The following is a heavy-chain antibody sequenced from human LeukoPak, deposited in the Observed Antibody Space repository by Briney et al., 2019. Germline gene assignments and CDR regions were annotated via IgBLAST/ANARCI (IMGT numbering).Heavy chain of an antibody. D-gene: IGHD5-18*01. Sequence: ASVKVSCKASGYTFTGYYMHWVRQAPGQGLEWMGRINPNSGGTNYAQKFQGRVTMTRDTSISTAYMELSRLRSDDTAVYYCARDLSEVDTAMDYWGQGTLVTVSS. CDR1: GYTFTGYY. CDR3: ARDLSEVDTAMDY. CDR2: INPNSGGT. V-gene: IGHV1-2*06. J-gene: IGHJ4*02.